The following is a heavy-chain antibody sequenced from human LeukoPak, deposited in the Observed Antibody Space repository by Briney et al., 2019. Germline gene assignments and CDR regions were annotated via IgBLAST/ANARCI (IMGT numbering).Heavy chain of an antibody. D-gene: IGHD1-26*01. Sequence: ASVKVSCKASGYTFTGYYMHWVRQAPGQGLEWMGRINPNSGGTNYAQKFQGRVTMTRDTSISTAYMELSRLRSDDTAVYYCARCEWELPYFDYWGQGTLVTVSS. V-gene: IGHV1-2*06. CDR2: INPNSGGT. CDR1: GYTFTGYY. J-gene: IGHJ4*02. CDR3: ARCEWELPYFDY.